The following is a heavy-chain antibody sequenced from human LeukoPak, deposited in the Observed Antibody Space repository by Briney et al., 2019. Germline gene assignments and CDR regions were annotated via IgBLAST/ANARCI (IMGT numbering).Heavy chain of an antibody. Sequence: PGGSLRLSCAASGFTFSSYAMHWVRQAPGKGLEWVAVISYDGSNKYYADSVKGRFTISRDNSKNTLYLQMNSLRAEDTAVYYCAREEGYCSSTSCFRWFDPWGQGTLVTVSS. CDR3: AREEGYCSSTSCFRWFDP. CDR1: GFTFSSYA. CDR2: ISYDGSNK. D-gene: IGHD2-2*01. J-gene: IGHJ5*02. V-gene: IGHV3-30-3*01.